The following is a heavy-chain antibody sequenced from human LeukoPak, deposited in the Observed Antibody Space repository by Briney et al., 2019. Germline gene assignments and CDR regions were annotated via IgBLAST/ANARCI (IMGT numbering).Heavy chain of an antibody. CDR1: GGSVSSSSYY. J-gene: IGHJ4*02. CDR2: FHYSGST. CDR3: ASLVVVVVTASEIDY. D-gene: IGHD2-21*02. V-gene: IGHV4-39*01. Sequence: ASETLSLTCSVSGGSVSSSSYYWGWVRQPPGKGLEWIGSFHYSGSTYYNPSLKSRVTISGDTSKNQFSLKLRSVTAADTAVYYCASLVVVVVTASEIDYWGQGTLVTVSP.